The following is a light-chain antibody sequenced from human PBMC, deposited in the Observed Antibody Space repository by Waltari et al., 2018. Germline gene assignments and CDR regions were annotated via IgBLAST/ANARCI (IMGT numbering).Light chain of an antibody. Sequence: QLVLTQSPSASASLGASVKLTCTLSSGHSTNIIAWLQQQPEKGPRDLMNINSDGSHNKGVGIPDRFSGSSSGAELYLTISSLQSEDEADYYCQTGGHGTWVFGGGTRLTVL. J-gene: IGLJ3*02. CDR1: SGHSTNI. V-gene: IGLV4-69*01. CDR3: QTGGHGTWV. CDR2: INSDGSH.